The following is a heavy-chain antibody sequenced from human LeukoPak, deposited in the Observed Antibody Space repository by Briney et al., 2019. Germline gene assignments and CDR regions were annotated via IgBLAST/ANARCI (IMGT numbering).Heavy chain of an antibody. D-gene: IGHD3-10*01. CDR3: ARDSMIRGVIIPPIDY. CDR2: IKQDGSEK. J-gene: IGHJ4*02. Sequence: GGSLRLSCAASGFTFSNAWMSWVRQAPGKGLEWVANIKQDGSEKYYVDSVKGRFTISRDNAKNSLYLQMNSLRAEDTAVYYCARDSMIRGVIIPPIDYWGQGTLVTVSS. CDR1: GFTFSNAW. V-gene: IGHV3-7*01.